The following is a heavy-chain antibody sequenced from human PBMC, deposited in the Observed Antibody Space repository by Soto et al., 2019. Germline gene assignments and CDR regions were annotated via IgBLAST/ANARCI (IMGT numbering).Heavy chain of an antibody. Sequence: SETLSLTCTVSGVSVNSGNYYWGWIRQTPGKGLEWIGYIYQSGSTRYNPTLKSRVTISLDTSKNQFSLKMSSVTAADTAVYYCARAPRGNYGYPSYFDYWGQGTLVTVS. D-gene: IGHD3-10*01. CDR1: GVSVNSGNYY. V-gene: IGHV4-61*01. CDR2: IYQSGST. J-gene: IGHJ4*02. CDR3: ARAPRGNYGYPSYFDY.